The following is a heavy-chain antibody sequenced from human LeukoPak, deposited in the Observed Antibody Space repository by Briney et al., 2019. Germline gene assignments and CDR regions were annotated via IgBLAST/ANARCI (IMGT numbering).Heavy chain of an antibody. CDR3: VALENSALRV. CDR1: GYTFTGYY. D-gene: IGHD1-1*01. V-gene: IGHV1-2*02. J-gene: IGHJ3*01. CDR2: INPKNGGT. Sequence: GASVKVSCKASGYTFTGYYMHWVRQAPGQGLEWMGWINPKNGGTESAQRFQGRVFMTRDTSISTAYIELRTLTPDDTAMYYCVALENSALRVWGQGTMVTVSS.